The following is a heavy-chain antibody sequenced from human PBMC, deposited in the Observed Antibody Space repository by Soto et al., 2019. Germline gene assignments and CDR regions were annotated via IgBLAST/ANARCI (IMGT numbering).Heavy chain of an antibody. CDR3: ARFLLPRFCSSTSSATLY. V-gene: IGHV3-11*01. CDR2: VSSSGSTI. CDR1: GFTFSDYY. Sequence: GGSLRLSCAASGFTFSDYYMSWIRQAPGKGLEWVSYVSSSGSTIYYADSVKGRFTISRDNAKNSLYLQMNSLRGDDTAVYYWARFLLPRFCSSTSSATLYRGKGTLSTGSS. J-gene: IGHJ4*02. D-gene: IGHD2-2*01.